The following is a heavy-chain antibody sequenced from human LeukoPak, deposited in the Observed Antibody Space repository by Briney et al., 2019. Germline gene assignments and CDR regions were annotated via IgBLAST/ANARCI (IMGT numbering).Heavy chain of an antibody. CDR3: ARHDGLQPEYDY. Sequence: SETLSLTCTVSGGSISSYYWSWIRQPPGKGLEWIGYIYYSGSTNYNPSLKSRVTISVDTSKNQFSLKLNSVTAADTAVYYCARHDGLQPEYDYWGQGTLVTVSS. CDR2: IYYSGST. D-gene: IGHD5-24*01. J-gene: IGHJ4*02. CDR1: GGSISSYY. V-gene: IGHV4-59*08.